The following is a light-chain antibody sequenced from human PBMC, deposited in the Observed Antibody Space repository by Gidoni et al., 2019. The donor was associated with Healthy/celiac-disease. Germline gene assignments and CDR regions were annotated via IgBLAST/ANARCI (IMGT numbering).Light chain of an antibody. CDR2: AAS. CDR1: QSISSY. V-gene: IGKV1-39*01. J-gene: IGKJ2*01. Sequence: DPVTITCRASQSISSYLNWYQQKPGTAPKLLLYAASSLQSGVPSRFSGSGSGTDFTLTISSLQPEDFATYYCQQSYSTPYTFGQGTKLEIK. CDR3: QQSYSTPYT.